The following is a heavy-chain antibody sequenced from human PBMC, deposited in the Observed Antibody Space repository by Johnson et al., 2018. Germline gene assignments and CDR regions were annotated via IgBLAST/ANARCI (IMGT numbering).Heavy chain of an antibody. Sequence: VQSGGSLRLSCAASGFTFSNYAMNWVRQAPGTGLEWVSGITDSGDSGGGRYYADSVKGRFTIPRDTSRNMLYLQMNSRRAEDPAVYYCARISGGGPYWDYYYGMDVWGQGTTVTVSS. D-gene: IGHD2-8*02. CDR3: ARISGGGPYWDYYYGMDV. J-gene: IGHJ6*02. CDR2: ITDSGDSGGGR. V-gene: IGHV3-23*01. CDR1: GFTFSNYA.